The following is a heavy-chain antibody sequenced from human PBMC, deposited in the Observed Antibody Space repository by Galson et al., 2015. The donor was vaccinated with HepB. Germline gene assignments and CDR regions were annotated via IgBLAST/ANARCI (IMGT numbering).Heavy chain of an antibody. D-gene: IGHD6-13*01. CDR2: ISYDGKNQ. J-gene: IGHJ2*01. V-gene: IGHV3-30*03. CDR1: GFTFSNYG. Sequence: SLRLSCAVSGFTFSNYGMHWVRQAPGKGLEWVAIISYDGKNQYYAESVKGRFTISRDNSKSILYLHMNRLRGEDSAVYYCARGDSSWGYWYFDLWGRGTLVTVSS. CDR3: ARGDSSWGYWYFDL.